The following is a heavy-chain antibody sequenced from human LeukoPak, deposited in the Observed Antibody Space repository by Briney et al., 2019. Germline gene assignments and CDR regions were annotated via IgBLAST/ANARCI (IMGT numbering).Heavy chain of an antibody. J-gene: IGHJ5*02. V-gene: IGHV1-69*13. Sequence: ASVKVSCKASGGTFSSYAISWVRQAPGQGLEWMGGIIPIFGTANYAQKFQGRVTITADESTSTAYMELSSLRSEDTAVYYCARTIITIFGVAGWFDPWGQGTLVTVSS. CDR1: GGTFSSYA. D-gene: IGHD3-3*01. CDR3: ARTIITIFGVAGWFDP. CDR2: IIPIFGTA.